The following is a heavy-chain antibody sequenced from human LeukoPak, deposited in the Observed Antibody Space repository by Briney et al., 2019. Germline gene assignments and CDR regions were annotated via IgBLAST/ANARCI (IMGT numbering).Heavy chain of an antibody. Sequence: GGSLRLSCAASGFTFSSYGMHWVRQAPGKGLEWVAFIRYDGSNKYYADSVKGRFTISRDNSKNTLYLQMNSLRAEDTAVYYCAKGGRSSGWYGAYWGQGTLVTVPS. CDR3: AKGGRSSGWYGAY. CDR2: IRYDGSNK. V-gene: IGHV3-30*02. D-gene: IGHD6-19*01. CDR1: GFTFSSYG. J-gene: IGHJ4*02.